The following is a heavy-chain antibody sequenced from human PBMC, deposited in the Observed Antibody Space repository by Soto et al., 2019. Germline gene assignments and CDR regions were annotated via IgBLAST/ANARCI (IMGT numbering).Heavy chain of an antibody. Sequence: SETLSLTCSVSGGSISTVGHYWTWIRQPPGKGLEWIGSIYHTGSTYYSKSLRSRLTMSVDTSKSQFSLRLSSVTAADTAVYYCAGATGTLRSRNCDYWGQGSLVTVSS. CDR1: GGSISTVGHY. V-gene: IGHV4-31*03. CDR3: AGATGTLRSRNCDY. CDR2: IYHTGST. D-gene: IGHD1-1*01. J-gene: IGHJ4*02.